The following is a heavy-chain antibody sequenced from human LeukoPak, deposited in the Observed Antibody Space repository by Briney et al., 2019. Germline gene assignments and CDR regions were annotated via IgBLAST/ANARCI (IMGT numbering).Heavy chain of an antibody. D-gene: IGHD2/OR15-2a*01. V-gene: IGHV3-33*01. CDR3: AGGTTSLDY. CDR2: IWYDGSNK. J-gene: IGHJ4*02. CDR1: GFTLSSNG. Sequence: PGGSLRLSCAASGFTLSSNGMHWVRQAPGKGLEWVAVIWYDGSNKYYADSVKGRFTISRDISKNTLYLQMNSRRAEDTAVYYCAGGTTSLDYWGQGTLVTVSS.